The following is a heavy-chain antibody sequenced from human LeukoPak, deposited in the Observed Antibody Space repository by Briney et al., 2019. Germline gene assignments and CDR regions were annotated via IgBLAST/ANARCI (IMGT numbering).Heavy chain of an antibody. D-gene: IGHD2-2*01. V-gene: IGHV1-18*01. Sequence: ASVKLSCKASGYTFTSYGISWVRQAPGQGLEWMGWISAYNGNTNYAQKLQGRVTMTTDTSTSTAYMGLRGLRSDDTAVYYCVRDQGMVVVHAVTTDGWGEGTLVTVSS. CDR1: GYTFTSYG. J-gene: IGHJ4*02. CDR3: VRDQGMVVVHAVTTDG. CDR2: ISAYNGNT.